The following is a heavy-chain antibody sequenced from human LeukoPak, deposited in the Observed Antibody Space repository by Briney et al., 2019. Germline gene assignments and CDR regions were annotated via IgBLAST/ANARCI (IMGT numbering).Heavy chain of an antibody. V-gene: IGHV3-11*06. J-gene: IGHJ4*02. CDR3: AREDRQSEAVFDY. CDR2: ISSSSYYT. D-gene: IGHD4-11*01. Sequence: GGSLRLSCAASRFTFSDYDMSWSRQAPGKGLEWVSYISSSSYYTNYADSVKGRFTISRDNAKNSLYLQMNILRAEDTAVYYCAREDRQSEAVFDYWGQGTLVTVSS. CDR1: RFTFSDYD.